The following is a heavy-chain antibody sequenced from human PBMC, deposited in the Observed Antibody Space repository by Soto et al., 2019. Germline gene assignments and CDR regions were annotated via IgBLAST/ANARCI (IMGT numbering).Heavy chain of an antibody. V-gene: IGHV3-49*04. CDR1: GFTFGDYA. Sequence: QPGGSLRLSCTASGFTFGDYAMSWVRQAPGKGLEWVGFIRSKAYGGTTEYAASVKGRFTISRDDSKSIAYLQMNSLKTEDTAVYYCTRDQTQRFLEWLFQAAYYYYGMDVWGQGTTVTVSS. CDR2: IRSKAYGGTT. CDR3: TRDQTQRFLEWLFQAAYYYYGMDV. J-gene: IGHJ6*02. D-gene: IGHD3-3*01.